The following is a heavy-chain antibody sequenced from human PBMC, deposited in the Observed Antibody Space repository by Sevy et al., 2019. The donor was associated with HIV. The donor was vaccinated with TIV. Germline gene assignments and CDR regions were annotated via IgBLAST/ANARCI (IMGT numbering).Heavy chain of an antibody. V-gene: IGHV3-7*01. CDR3: VRAIAADGSF. J-gene: IGHJ4*02. Sequence: GGSLRLSCVASGFTLNSYWMSWVRQAPGKGLEWVANIKQDGSVKYYVNPVKGRFTISRDNARNLLYLQMNSLRVEDTALYYCVRAIAADGSFWGQGTLVTVSS. CDR2: IKQDGSVK. D-gene: IGHD6-13*01. CDR1: GFTLNSYW.